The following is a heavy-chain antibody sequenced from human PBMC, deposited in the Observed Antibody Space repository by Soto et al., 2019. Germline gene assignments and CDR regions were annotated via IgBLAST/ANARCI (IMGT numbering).Heavy chain of an antibody. CDR2: TYYRSKWYN. J-gene: IGHJ6*02. Sequence: PSQTLSLPCAISGDSVSSNSAAWNWIRQSPSRGLEWLGRTYYRSKWYNDYAVSVKSRITINPDTSKNQFSLQLNSVTPEDTAVYYCARDGPSSGWYYYYYGMDVWGQGTTVTVSS. CDR1: GDSVSSNSAA. V-gene: IGHV6-1*01. D-gene: IGHD6-19*01. CDR3: ARDGPSSGWYYYYYGMDV.